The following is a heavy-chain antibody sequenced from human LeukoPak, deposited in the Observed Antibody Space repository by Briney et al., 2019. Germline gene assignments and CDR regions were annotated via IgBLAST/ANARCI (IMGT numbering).Heavy chain of an antibody. V-gene: IGHV3-7*03. Sequence: PGGSLRLSCVASGFTFSSYWMSWVRQAPGQGLEWVANIKQDGSEKYYVDSVKGRFTISRDNAKNSLYLQMNSPTVEDTAVYYCAREYCGGDCYLIDYWGQGTLVTVSS. CDR2: IKQDGSEK. D-gene: IGHD2-21*02. J-gene: IGHJ4*02. CDR1: GFTFSSYW. CDR3: AREYCGGDCYLIDY.